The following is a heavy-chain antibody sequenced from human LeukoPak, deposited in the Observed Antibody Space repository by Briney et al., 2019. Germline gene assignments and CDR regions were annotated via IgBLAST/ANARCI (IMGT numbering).Heavy chain of an antibody. CDR1: GGSISSYY. Sequence: SETLSLTCTVSGGSISSYYWSWLRQPAGKGLEWLGRIYTSGSTNYNPSLKSRVTMSVDASKNQFSLKLSSVTAADTAVYYCARGITYYGILTGYYYFDYWGQGTLVTVSS. CDR2: IYTSGST. J-gene: IGHJ4*02. D-gene: IGHD3-9*01. V-gene: IGHV4-4*07. CDR3: ARGITYYGILTGYYYFDY.